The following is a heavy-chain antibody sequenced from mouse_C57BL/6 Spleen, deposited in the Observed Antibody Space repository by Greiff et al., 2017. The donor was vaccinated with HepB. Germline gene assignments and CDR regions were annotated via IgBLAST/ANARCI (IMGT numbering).Heavy chain of an antibody. D-gene: IGHD1-1*01. CDR2: ISSGGDYI. Sequence: EVQRVESGEGLVKPGGSLKLSCAASGFTFSSYAMSWVRQTPEKRLEWVAYISSGGDYIYYADTVKGRFTISRDNARNTLYLQMSSLKSEDTAMYYCTRVDYYGSSYAMGYWGQGTSVTVSS. V-gene: IGHV5-9-1*02. CDR3: TRVDYYGSSYAMGY. J-gene: IGHJ4*01. CDR1: GFTFSSYA.